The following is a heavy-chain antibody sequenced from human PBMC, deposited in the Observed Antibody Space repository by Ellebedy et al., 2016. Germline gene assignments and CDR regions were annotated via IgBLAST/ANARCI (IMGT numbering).Heavy chain of an antibody. D-gene: IGHD6-19*01. CDR2: ISIDGRST. CDR1: GFTFSSYA. V-gene: IGHV3-23*01. Sequence: GGSLRLSCAASGFTFSSYAMSWVRQSPGKGLEWVSSISIDGRSTYYADSVQGRFTISRDNSKDTLYLQMNSLRADDTAVYYCARGGGSGWYDYWGQGTLVTVSS. J-gene: IGHJ4*02. CDR3: ARGGGSGWYDY.